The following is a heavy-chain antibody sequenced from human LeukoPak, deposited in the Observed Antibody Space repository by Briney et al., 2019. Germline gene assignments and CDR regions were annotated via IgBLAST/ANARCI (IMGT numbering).Heavy chain of an antibody. Sequence: SETLSLTCAVYGGSFSGYYWSWIRQPPGKGLEWIGEINHSGSTNYNPSLKSRVTISVDTSKNQFSLKLSSVTAADTAVYYCARIGRDSSGFFDYWGQGPLVTVSS. CDR1: GGSFSGYY. CDR3: ARIGRDSSGFFDY. V-gene: IGHV4-34*01. CDR2: INHSGST. J-gene: IGHJ4*02. D-gene: IGHD3-22*01.